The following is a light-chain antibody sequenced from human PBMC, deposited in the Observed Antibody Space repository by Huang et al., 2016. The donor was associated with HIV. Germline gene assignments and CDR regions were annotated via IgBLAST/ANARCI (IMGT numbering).Light chain of an antibody. V-gene: IGKV3-15*01. J-gene: IGKJ1*01. CDR2: GAS. CDR1: HSIGSN. Sequence: IVMTQSPGTLSVSPGGRATLSCRASHSIGSNLAWYQEKPGQAPRLLIHGASTGATGVPPMFSGSGSGKGFNLTITSLQSDDCAVYYCQQYDDWPRTVGQGTKLEI. CDR3: QQYDDWPRT.